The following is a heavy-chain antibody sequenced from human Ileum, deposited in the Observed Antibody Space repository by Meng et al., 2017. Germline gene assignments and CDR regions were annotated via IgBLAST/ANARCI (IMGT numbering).Heavy chain of an antibody. CDR2: IRPSSGWP. CDR1: GYSFTNYY. J-gene: IGHJ4*02. Sequence: QVQLMQSGAEWKKPGASVKVSCKASGYSFTNYYIHWVRQAPGQGLEYMGIIRPSSGWPSSAPTFQGRLTMTRDTSTSTVYMELSGLTSEDTAVYSCVRESPETYYFGFWGQGTLVTVSS. D-gene: IGHD2-2*01. CDR3: VRESPETYYFGF. V-gene: IGHV1-46*01.